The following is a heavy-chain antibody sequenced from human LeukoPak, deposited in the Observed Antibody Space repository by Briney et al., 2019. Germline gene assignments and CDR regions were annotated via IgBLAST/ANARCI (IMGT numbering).Heavy chain of an antibody. D-gene: IGHD3-9*01. Sequence: GGSLRLSCAASGFTFSSYSMNWVRQAPGKGLEWVGFIKSKVSGGATEYAASVRGRFSISRDDSKNITYLHMNSLKIEDTAVYYCTRTGREDYWGQGTLVAVSS. CDR3: TRTGREDY. J-gene: IGHJ4*02. CDR1: GFTFSSYS. V-gene: IGHV3-49*04. CDR2: IKSKVSGGAT.